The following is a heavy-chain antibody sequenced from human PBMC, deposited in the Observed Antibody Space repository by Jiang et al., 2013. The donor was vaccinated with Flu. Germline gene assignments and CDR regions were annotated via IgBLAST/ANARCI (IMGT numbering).Heavy chain of an antibody. J-gene: IGHJ4*02. Sequence: KPSETLSLTCTVSGGSLSSTDYYWAWIRQPPGKGLEWIGSIYHSGSTYYNPSLTSRLTMSVHTSKNQISLKLTSVTAADTALYYCARAQKYSGFELPYFDFWGQGALVTVSS. CDR1: GGSLSSTDYY. D-gene: IGHD5-12*01. CDR2: IYHSGST. CDR3: ARAQKYSGFELPYFDF. V-gene: IGHV4-39*07.